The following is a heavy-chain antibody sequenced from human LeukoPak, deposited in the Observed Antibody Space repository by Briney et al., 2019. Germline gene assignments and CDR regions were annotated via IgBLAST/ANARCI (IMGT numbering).Heavy chain of an antibody. D-gene: IGHD6-13*01. V-gene: IGHV3-7*03. Sequence: GGSLRLSCAASGFTFSSYWMSWVRQAPVKGLEWVANIKQDGSEKYYVDSVKGRFTISRDNAKNSLYLQMNSLRAEDTAVYYCARDGPGIAAAAPRYWGQGTLVTVSS. CDR1: GFTFSSYW. CDR2: IKQDGSEK. CDR3: ARDGPGIAAAAPRY. J-gene: IGHJ4*02.